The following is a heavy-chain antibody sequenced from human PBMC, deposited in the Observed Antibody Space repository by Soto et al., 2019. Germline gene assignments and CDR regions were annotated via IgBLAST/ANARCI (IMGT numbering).Heavy chain of an antibody. J-gene: IGHJ4*02. CDR1: GYTFSSYV. Sequence: QVQLVQSGVEVQKPGASVKVSCKASGYTFSSYVINWLRQAPGQGLEWMGWISPYNGNTNYGRNLQGRVAMTTDTSTSIVDMELRSLRSDDTAVYYCAREGGVWGSFRYVDYWGQGTLVTVSP. V-gene: IGHV1-18*04. CDR3: AREGGVWGSFRYVDY. D-gene: IGHD3-16*02. CDR2: ISPYNGNT.